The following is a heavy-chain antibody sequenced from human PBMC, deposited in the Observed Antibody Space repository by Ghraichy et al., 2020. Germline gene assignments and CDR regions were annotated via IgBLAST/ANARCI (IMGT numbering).Heavy chain of an antibody. D-gene: IGHD6-6*01. J-gene: IGHJ4*02. V-gene: IGHV3-7*01. CDR3: ARDGFTIGALSDF. CDR2: IKQDGSES. CDR1: GFTFSNYW. Sequence: GESPNISCAASGFTFSNYWMSWVRQAPGKGLEWVANIKQDGSESYYVDSVEGRFTISRDNAKNSLNLQMNSLRAEDTAVYYCARDGFTIGALSDFWGQGTLVTVSS.